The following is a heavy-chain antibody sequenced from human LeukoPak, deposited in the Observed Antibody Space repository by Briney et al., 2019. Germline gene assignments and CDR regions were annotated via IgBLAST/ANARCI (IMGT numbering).Heavy chain of an antibody. CDR1: GFTFSSYG. D-gene: IGHD3-22*01. V-gene: IGHV3-30*02. Sequence: GGSLRLSCAASGFTFSSYGMHWVRQAPGKGLEWVAFIRYDGSNKYYADSVKGRFTISRDNSKNTLYLQMNSLRAEDTAVYYCAKDYYDSSGYYYFDYWGQGTLVTVSS. CDR3: AKDYYDSSGYYYFDY. CDR2: IRYDGSNK. J-gene: IGHJ4*02.